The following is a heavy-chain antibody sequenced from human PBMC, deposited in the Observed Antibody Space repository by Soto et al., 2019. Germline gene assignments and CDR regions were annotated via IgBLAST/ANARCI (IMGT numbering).Heavy chain of an antibody. CDR2: ISKSDYT. Sequence: PGGSLRLSCTVSGFAFNNYGINWVSQAPGKGLEWVSSISKSDYTYYSDSVTGRFTISRDNAKNSVSLQMNTLRVEDTAVYYCAREDSIIIPAVSDFWGQGTLVTVSS. J-gene: IGHJ4*02. V-gene: IGHV3-21*01. CDR1: GFAFNNYG. D-gene: IGHD2-2*01. CDR3: AREDSIIIPAVSDF.